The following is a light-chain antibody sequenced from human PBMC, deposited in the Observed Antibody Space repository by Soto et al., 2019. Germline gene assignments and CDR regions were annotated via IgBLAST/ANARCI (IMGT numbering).Light chain of an antibody. CDR3: QQYHNWPPLT. J-gene: IGKJ4*01. V-gene: IGKV3-15*01. Sequence: EIVMTHSPATLSVSPGERATLSCRASQRVSSNLAWYQQKPGQTPRLLIYGASTRATGIPARFSGSGSGTEFTITISSLQSEDFAFEYCQQYHNWPPLTFGGGTKVDIK. CDR1: QRVSSN. CDR2: GAS.